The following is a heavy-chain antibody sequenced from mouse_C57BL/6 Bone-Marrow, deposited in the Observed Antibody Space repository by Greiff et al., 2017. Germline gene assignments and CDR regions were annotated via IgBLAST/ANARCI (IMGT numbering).Heavy chain of an antibody. V-gene: IGHV3-6*01. J-gene: IGHJ2*01. CDR2: ISYDGSN. CDR3: ASPGLDY. Sequence: EVKLLESGPGLVKPSQSLSLTCSVTGYSITSGYYWNWIRQFPGNKLEWMGYISYDGSNNYNPSLKNRISITLDTSKNQFFLKLNSVTTEDTATYYCASPGLDYWGQGTTLTVSS. CDR1: GYSITSGYY.